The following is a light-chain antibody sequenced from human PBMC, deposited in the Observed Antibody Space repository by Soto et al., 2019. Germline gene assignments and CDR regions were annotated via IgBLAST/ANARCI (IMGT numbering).Light chain of an antibody. J-gene: IGLJ2*01. CDR3: CSYAGSSLVV. CDR1: SSDVGSYNL. CDR2: EVS. Sequence: QSALTQPPSASGSPGQSVTISCTGTSSDVGSYNLVSWYQQHPGKAPKLMIYEVSKRPSGVSNRFSGSKSGNTASLTISGLQAEDEADYYCCSYAGSSLVVFGGGTKVTVL. V-gene: IGLV2-23*02.